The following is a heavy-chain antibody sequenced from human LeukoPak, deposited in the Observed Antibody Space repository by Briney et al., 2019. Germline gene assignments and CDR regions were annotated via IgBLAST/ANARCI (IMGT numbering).Heavy chain of an antibody. CDR3: ARDGLTPWEPLRRYYFDY. D-gene: IGHD1-26*01. J-gene: IGHJ4*02. Sequence: PSQTLSLTCTVSGGSISSGSYYWSWIRQPAGKGLEWIGRIYTSGSTNYNPSLKSRVTISVDTSKNQFSLKLSSVTAADTAVYYCARDGLTPWEPLRRYYFDYWGQGTLVTVSS. V-gene: IGHV4-61*02. CDR2: IYTSGST. CDR1: GGSISSGSYY.